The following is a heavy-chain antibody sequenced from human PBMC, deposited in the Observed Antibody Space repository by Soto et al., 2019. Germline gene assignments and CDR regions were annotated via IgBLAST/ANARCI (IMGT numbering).Heavy chain of an antibody. V-gene: IGHV3-33*01. CDR2: IWYDGSNK. D-gene: IGHD3-22*01. CDR3: ARGGHYYDSSGYYPTYAFDI. CDR1: GFTFSSYG. J-gene: IGHJ3*02. Sequence: VGSLRLSCAASGFTFSSYGMHWVRQAPGKGLEWVAVIWYDGSNKYYADSVKGRFTISRDNSKNTLYLQMNSLRAEDTAVYYCARGGHYYDSSGYYPTYAFDIWGQGTMVTVSS.